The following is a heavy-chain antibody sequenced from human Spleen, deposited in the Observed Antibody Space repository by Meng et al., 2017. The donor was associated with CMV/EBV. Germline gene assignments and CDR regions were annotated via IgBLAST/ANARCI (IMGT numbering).Heavy chain of an antibody. CDR3: ARENWGFDY. Sequence: GESLKISCAASGFTFTTYWMSWVRQAPGKGLEWVANMNQDGSEKNYVDSVKGRFTISRDNAKNSLYLQMNSLRAEDTAVYYCARENWGFDYWGQGTLVTVSS. V-gene: IGHV3-7*01. CDR1: GFTFTTYW. CDR2: MNQDGSEK. J-gene: IGHJ4*02. D-gene: IGHD7-27*01.